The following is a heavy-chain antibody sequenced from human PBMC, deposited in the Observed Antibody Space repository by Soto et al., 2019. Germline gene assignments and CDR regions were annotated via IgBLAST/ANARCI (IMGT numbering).Heavy chain of an antibody. J-gene: IGHJ5*02. CDR1: GYTFTSYG. D-gene: IGHD3-10*01. CDR3: ARILSARGSGSYYSVRWFDP. CDR2: ISAYNGNT. Sequence: QVQLVQSGAEVKKPGASVKVSCKASGYTFTSYGISWVRQAPGQGLEWMGWISAYNGNTNYAQKLQGRVTMTTDTSTSTAYMELRSLRSDDTAVYYCARILSARGSGSYYSVRWFDPWGQGTLVTVSS. V-gene: IGHV1-18*01.